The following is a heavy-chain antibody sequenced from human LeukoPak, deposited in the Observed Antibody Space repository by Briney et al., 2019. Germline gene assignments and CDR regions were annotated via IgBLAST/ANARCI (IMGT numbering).Heavy chain of an antibody. CDR3: ARDRAYSSFDI. CDR2: IKEDGSQK. Sequence: GGSLRFSCAASGFTFSQSWMWWVRQSPGKGLEWVAKIKEDGSQKYYVDSVEGRFTISRDNAKNSLYLQMNTLRAEDTAVYYCARDRAYSSFDIWGQGTMVTVSS. D-gene: IGHD4-11*01. CDR1: GFTFSQSW. V-gene: IGHV3-7*03. J-gene: IGHJ3*02.